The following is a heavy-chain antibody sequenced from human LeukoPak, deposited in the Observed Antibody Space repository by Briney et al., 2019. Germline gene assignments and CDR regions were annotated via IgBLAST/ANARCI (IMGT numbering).Heavy chain of an antibody. CDR1: GYTFTSYY. CDR2: INPSGGST. V-gene: IGHV1-46*01. Sequence: GASVKVSCKASGYTFTSYYMHWVRQAPGQGLEWMGIINPSGGSTSYAQKSQGRVTMTRDTSTSTVYMELSSLRSEDTAVYYCATASITVTTRLDYWGQGTLVTVSS. CDR3: ATASITVTTRLDY. D-gene: IGHD4-11*01. J-gene: IGHJ4*02.